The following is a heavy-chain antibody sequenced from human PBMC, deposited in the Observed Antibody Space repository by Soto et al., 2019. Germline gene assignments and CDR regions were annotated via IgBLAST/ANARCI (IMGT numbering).Heavy chain of an antibody. CDR2: IYWDDSK. CDR1: GFSLSTSGVG. Sequence: QITLKESGPTLVRPTQTLTLTCAFSGFSLSTSGVGVGWIRQPPGKTLEWLAVIYWDDSKHYSPSRRSRLTITKDTSRTQVVLTMTNMDPMDTVTYYCANKGPEEWPLDYWCQGTLVTVSS. V-gene: IGHV2-5*02. CDR3: ANKGPEEWPLDY. D-gene: IGHD2-8*01. J-gene: IGHJ4*02.